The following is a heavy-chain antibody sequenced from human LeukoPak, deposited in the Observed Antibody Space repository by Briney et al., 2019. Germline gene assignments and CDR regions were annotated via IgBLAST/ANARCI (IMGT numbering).Heavy chain of an antibody. Sequence: PGGSLRLSCAASGFTFSSYSMSWVRQAPGKGLEWVSSITSTNYIYYADSVKGRFTISRDNAKNSLYLQMNSLRAEDTAVYYCARADGWYWGQGTLVTVSS. V-gene: IGHV3-21*01. CDR2: ITSTNYI. J-gene: IGHJ4*02. CDR3: ARADGWY. D-gene: IGHD2-15*01. CDR1: GFTFSSYS.